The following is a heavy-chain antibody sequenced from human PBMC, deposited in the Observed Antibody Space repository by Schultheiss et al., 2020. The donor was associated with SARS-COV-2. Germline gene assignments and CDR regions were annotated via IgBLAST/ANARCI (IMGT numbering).Heavy chain of an antibody. J-gene: IGHJ5*02. V-gene: IGHV4-4*02. CDR3: ARRIRSYCSGGSCYPYNWFDP. D-gene: IGHD2-15*01. Sequence: SETLSLTCAVSGGSISSSNWWSWVRQPPGKGLEWIGYIYYSGSTYYNPSLKSRVTISVDTSKNQFSLKLSSVTAADTAVYYCARRIRSYCSGGSCYPYNWFDPWGQGTLVTVSS. CDR1: GGSISSSNW. CDR2: IYYSGST.